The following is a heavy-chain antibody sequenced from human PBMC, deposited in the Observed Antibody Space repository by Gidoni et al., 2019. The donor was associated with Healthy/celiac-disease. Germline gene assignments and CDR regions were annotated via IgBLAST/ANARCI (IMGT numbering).Heavy chain of an antibody. J-gene: IGHJ6*02. D-gene: IGHD6-13*01. V-gene: IGHV4-59*01. CDR2: ST. CDR3: ARISYSSSRSRYYYGMDV. Sequence: STNYNPSLKSRVTISVDTSKNQFSLKLSSVTAADTAVYYCARISYSSSRSRYYYGMDVWGQGTTVTVSS.